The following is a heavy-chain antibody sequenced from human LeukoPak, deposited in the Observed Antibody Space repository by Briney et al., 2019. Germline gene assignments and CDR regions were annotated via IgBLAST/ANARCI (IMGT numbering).Heavy chain of an antibody. CDR2: IRYDGSDK. J-gene: IGHJ6*03. V-gene: IGHV3-30*02. CDR3: AKDNGYRGYDYIHYMDV. D-gene: IGHD5-12*01. Sequence: GGSLRLSCAASGFTFSIYGMHWVRQAPGKGLEWVAFIRYDGSDKYYAESVRGRFTISRDNSRNTLYLQMNSLTVEDTAVYYCAKDNGYRGYDYIHYMDVWGKGTTVTVSS. CDR1: GFTFSIYG.